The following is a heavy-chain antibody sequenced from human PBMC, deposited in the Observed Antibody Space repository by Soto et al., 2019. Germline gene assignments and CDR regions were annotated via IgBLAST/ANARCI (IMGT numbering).Heavy chain of an antibody. CDR1: GGSFSGYY. CDR2: INHSGST. Sequence: PSETLSLTCAVYGGSFSGYYWIWILQPPGKGLEWIGEINHSGSTNYNPSLKSRVTISVDTSKNQFSLKLSSVTAADTAVYYCARGPRTYYYGSGTYYYMDVWGKGTTVTVSS. D-gene: IGHD3-10*01. V-gene: IGHV4-34*01. CDR3: ARGPRTYYYGSGTYYYMDV. J-gene: IGHJ6*03.